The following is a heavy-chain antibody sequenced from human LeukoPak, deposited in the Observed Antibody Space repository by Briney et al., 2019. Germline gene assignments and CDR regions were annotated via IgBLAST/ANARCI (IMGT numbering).Heavy chain of an antibody. CDR3: TTYLGFCTNGVCYDYFDY. V-gene: IGHV4-59*08. J-gene: IGHJ4*02. CDR1: GASINNYY. Sequence: SETLSLPCTVSGASINNYYWSWIRQPPGKALEWIGYISYTGSTNYSPSLKSRVTMSVDTSKNQFSLRLSSVTAADTAVYYCTTYLGFCTNGVCYDYFDYWGQGTLVTVSS. D-gene: IGHD2-8*01. CDR2: ISYTGST.